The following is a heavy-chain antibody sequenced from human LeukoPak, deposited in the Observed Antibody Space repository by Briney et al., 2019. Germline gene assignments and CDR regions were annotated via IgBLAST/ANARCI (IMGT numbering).Heavy chain of an antibody. D-gene: IGHD3-10*01. V-gene: IGHV4-59*01. CDR3: VRDRELTY. CDR1: GGSISIYY. J-gene: IGHJ4*02. Sequence: PSQTLSLTCTVSGGSISIYYWNWIRQPPGKGLEWIGYIYNSGSSTIYNPSLKSRVTISVDTSKNQFSLRLSSVTAADTAVYFCVRDRELTYWGQGTLVTVSS. CDR2: IYNSGSST.